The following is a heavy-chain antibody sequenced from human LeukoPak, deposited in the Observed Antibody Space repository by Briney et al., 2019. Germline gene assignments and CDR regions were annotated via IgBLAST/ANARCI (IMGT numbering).Heavy chain of an antibody. Sequence: ASVTVSCTASGYTFTSYYMHWVRQAPGQGLEWMGIINPSGGSTSYAQKFQGRVTMTRDTSTSTVYMELSSLRSEDTAVYYCARAQPPWGSPFDYWGQGTLVTVSS. V-gene: IGHV1-46*01. D-gene: IGHD7-27*01. CDR2: INPSGGST. J-gene: IGHJ4*02. CDR3: ARAQPPWGSPFDY. CDR1: GYTFTSYY.